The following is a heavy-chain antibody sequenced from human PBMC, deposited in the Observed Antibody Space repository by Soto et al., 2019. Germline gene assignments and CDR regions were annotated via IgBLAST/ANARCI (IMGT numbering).Heavy chain of an antibody. CDR1: GGSISSGGTGSY. CDR2: IYYTGNT. V-gene: IGHV4-31*03. Sequence: QVQLQESGPGLVKPSQTLSLTCTVSGGSISSGGTGSYWTWIRQLPGKGLERIGYIYYTGNTYYNPYLKSRPTIAINTSANLFSLKITSVTAANTAVYFCASGHDAYKVRYWGQGTMVTVSS. CDR3: ASGHDAYKVRY. D-gene: IGHD1-1*01. J-gene: IGHJ4*02.